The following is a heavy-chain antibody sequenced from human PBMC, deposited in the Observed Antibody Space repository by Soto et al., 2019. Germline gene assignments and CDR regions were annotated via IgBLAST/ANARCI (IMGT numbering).Heavy chain of an antibody. CDR1: GYTFTGHY. CDR2: INPNSVGT. V-gene: IGHV1-2*02. Sequence: QVQLVQSGAEVKKPGASVKVSCKASGYTFTGHYMHWVRQAPGQGLEWMGWINPNSVGTNYAQKFQGRVNMTMDTSISTSYMELSRLLSDDTAVYSCAREPMVRAAHGFDIWGQGTMVTVSS. J-gene: IGHJ3*02. D-gene: IGHD3-10*01. CDR3: AREPMVRAAHGFDI.